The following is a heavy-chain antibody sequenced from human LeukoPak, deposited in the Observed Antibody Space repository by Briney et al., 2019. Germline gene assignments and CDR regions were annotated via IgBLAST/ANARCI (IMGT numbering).Heavy chain of an antibody. CDR2: IYYSGST. CDR1: GGSISSSSYY. V-gene: IGHV4-39*07. Sequence: SETLSLTCTVSGGSISSSSYYWGWIRQPPGKGLEWIGSIYYSGSTYYNPSLKSRVTISVDTSKNQFSLKLSSVTAADTAVYYCARGGTTPYYYYMDVWGKGTTVTVSS. J-gene: IGHJ6*03. D-gene: IGHD4-11*01. CDR3: ARGGTTPYYYYMDV.